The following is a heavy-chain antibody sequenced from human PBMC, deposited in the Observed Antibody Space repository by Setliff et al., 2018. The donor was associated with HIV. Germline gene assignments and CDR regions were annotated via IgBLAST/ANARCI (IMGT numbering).Heavy chain of an antibody. CDR3: ARHAVNGNTWNFANSYFDL. J-gene: IGHJ2*01. Sequence: GESLKISCRGSGYDFTNYWIGWVRQKPGKGLEWMGIIYPGDSDTTYSPSFQGQVTISADKSINTAYLHWSSLKASDTAIYYCARHAVNGNTWNFANSYFDLWGRGTQVTVSS. D-gene: IGHD1-1*01. V-gene: IGHV5-51*01. CDR1: GYDFTNYW. CDR2: IYPGDSDT.